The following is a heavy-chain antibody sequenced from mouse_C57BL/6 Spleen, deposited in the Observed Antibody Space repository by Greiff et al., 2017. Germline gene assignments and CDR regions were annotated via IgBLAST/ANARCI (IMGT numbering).Heavy chain of an antibody. CDR1: GFTFSSYA. D-gene: IGHD4-1*01. CDR3: ARERGTGRDFDY. V-gene: IGHV5-4*01. CDR2: ISDGGSYT. J-gene: IGHJ2*01. Sequence: EVMLVESGGGLVKPGGSLKLSCAASGFTFSSYAMSWVRQTPEKRLEWVATISDGGSYTYYPDNVKGRFTISRDNAKNNLYLQMSHLKSEDTAMYYCARERGTGRDFDYWGQGTTLTVSS.